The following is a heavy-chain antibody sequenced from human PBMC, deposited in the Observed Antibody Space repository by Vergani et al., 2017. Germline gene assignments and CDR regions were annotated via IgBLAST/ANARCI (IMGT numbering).Heavy chain of an antibody. CDR1: GGSISSSSYY. Sequence: QLQLQESGPGLVKPSETLSLTCTFSGGSISSSSYYWGWIRQPPGKGLEWIGSIYYSGSTYYNPSLKSRVTISVDTSKNQFSLKLSSVTAADTAVYYCASYDFWSGYYPDEDWYFDLWGRGTLVTVSS. J-gene: IGHJ2*01. CDR2: IYYSGST. D-gene: IGHD3-3*01. V-gene: IGHV4-39*07. CDR3: ASYDFWSGYYPDEDWYFDL.